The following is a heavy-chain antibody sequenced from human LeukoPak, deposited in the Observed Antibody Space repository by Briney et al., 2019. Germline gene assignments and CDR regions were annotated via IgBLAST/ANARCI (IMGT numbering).Heavy chain of an antibody. Sequence: PGGSLRLSCAASGFTFSSYGMHWARQAPGKGLEWVAFIRYDGSNKFYADSVKGRFTTSRDNSKNTLYLQMNSLRAEDTAVYYCARDGYDFWSGYHSAILFDYWGQGTLVTVSS. J-gene: IGHJ4*02. D-gene: IGHD3-3*01. CDR2: IRYDGSNK. CDR1: GFTFSSYG. V-gene: IGHV3-30*02. CDR3: ARDGYDFWSGYHSAILFDY.